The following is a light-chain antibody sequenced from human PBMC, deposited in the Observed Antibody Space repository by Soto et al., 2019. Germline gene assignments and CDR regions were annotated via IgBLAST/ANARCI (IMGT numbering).Light chain of an antibody. CDR2: GAS. J-gene: IGKJ2*01. V-gene: IGKV3-20*01. Sequence: EIVLTQSPGTLSLSPGERATLSCRASQSVSSSYLAWYQQKPGQAPRLLIYGASSRATGIPDRFSGSGSGTDFNLNISRLEPEDFAVYYCRQYGSSPLYTFGQGTKLEIK. CDR1: QSVSSSY. CDR3: RQYGSSPLYT.